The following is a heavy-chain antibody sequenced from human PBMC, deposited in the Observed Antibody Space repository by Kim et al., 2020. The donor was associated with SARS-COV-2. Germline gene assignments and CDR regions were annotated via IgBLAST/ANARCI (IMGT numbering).Heavy chain of an antibody. Sequence: STTYADSVGGRFTISMGDAKNPVYLQMNSLRVDDTAVYYCARDEGSGLGYWGQGTLVTVSS. D-gene: IGHD6-19*01. V-gene: IGHV3-74*01. CDR2: ST. CDR3: ARDEGSGLGY. J-gene: IGHJ4*02.